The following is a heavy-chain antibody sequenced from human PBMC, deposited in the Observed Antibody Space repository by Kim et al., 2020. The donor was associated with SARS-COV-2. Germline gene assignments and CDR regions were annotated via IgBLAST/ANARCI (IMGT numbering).Heavy chain of an antibody. CDR3: TGGVTAGYDY. CDR2: MSPSSGDT. CDR1: GYSFTGFH. Sequence: ASVKVSCKTSGYSFTGFHINWVRQATGQGLEWMGWMSPSSGDTVYAQQFQGRVTMTRDTSITTAYLELSSLKSEETAVYYCTGGVTAGYDYCGRGTLVTVSS. J-gene: IGHJ4*02. D-gene: IGHD6-25*01. V-gene: IGHV1-8*01.